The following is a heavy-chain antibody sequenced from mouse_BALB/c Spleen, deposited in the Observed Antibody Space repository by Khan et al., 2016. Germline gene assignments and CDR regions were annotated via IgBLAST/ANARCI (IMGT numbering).Heavy chain of an antibody. CDR2: INPSTGYT. V-gene: IGHV1-7*01. CDR3: ASYGSSYYYAMDY. CDR1: GYTFTSYW. J-gene: IGHJ4*01. D-gene: IGHD1-1*01. Sequence: QVQLKQSGAELAKPGASVKMSCKASGYTFTSYWMHWVKQRPGQGLEWIGYINPSTGYTEYNQKFKDKATLTADKSSSTAYMQLSSLTSEDSAVXYCASYGSSYYYAMDYWGQGTSVTVSS.